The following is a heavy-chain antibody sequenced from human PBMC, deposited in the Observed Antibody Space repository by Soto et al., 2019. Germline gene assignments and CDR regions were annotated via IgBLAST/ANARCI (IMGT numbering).Heavy chain of an antibody. V-gene: IGHV1-2*02. CDR3: ARSLTEGYCTITGCYTRPLYGMDV. Sequence: QEQLVQSGAEVKKPGASVKVSCKASGYTFSGYSIHWLRQAPGQGLEWMGWINPNSGGTNYAQKFQGRVTVTRDTPTSTAYMELSRVTSDDSAVYYCARSLTEGYCTITGCYTRPLYGMDVWGQGTTVTVSS. CDR2: INPNSGGT. D-gene: IGHD2-2*02. CDR1: GYTFSGYS. J-gene: IGHJ6*02.